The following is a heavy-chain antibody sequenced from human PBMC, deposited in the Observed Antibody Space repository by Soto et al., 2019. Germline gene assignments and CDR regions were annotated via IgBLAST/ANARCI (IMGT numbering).Heavy chain of an antibody. Sequence: GGSLRLSCAASGVTVSSKYMSWVRQAPGKGLEWVSIIYSNDNRYYVDSVKGRFTISRDNSKNTLYLYMNSLRADDTAVYYCASHTNPREIYYYSSQGTLDIGSS. D-gene: IGHD2-15*01. CDR1: GVTVSSKY. CDR3: ASHTNPREIYYY. V-gene: IGHV3-53*01. CDR2: IYSNDNR. J-gene: IGHJ4*01.